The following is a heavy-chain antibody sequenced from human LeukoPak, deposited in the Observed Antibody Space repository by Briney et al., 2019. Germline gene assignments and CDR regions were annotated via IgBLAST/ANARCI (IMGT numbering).Heavy chain of an antibody. J-gene: IGHJ4*02. CDR1: GGSISSYY. D-gene: IGHD6-13*01. Sequence: SETLSLTCTVSGGSISSYYWSWIRQPPGKGLEWIGYIYYSGSTNCNPSLKSRVTISVDTSKNQFSLKLSSVTAADTAVYYCARGKIAAAGRSLPYYFDYWGQETLVTVSS. CDR2: IYYSGST. CDR3: ARGKIAAAGRSLPYYFDY. V-gene: IGHV4-59*12.